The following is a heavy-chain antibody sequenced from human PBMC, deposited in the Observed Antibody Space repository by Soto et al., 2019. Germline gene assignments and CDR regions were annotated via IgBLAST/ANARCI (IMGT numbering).Heavy chain of an antibody. CDR1: GDSFTSYY. Sequence: ASVKVSCEASGDSFTSYYMHWVRQAPGQGLEWMGIINPSGGSTSYAQKFQGRVTMTRDTSTSTVYMELSSLRSEDTAVYYCARAARPNYYYYGMDVWGQGTTVTVSS. V-gene: IGHV1-46*01. D-gene: IGHD6-6*01. J-gene: IGHJ6*02. CDR3: ARAARPNYYYYGMDV. CDR2: INPSGGST.